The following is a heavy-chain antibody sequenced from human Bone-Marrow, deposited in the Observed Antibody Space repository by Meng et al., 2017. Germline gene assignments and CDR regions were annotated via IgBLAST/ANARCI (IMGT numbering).Heavy chain of an antibody. Sequence: QMQLVQSGAEVKQPGASVRVSCKASGYTFTGYYIHWVRQAPGQGLEWLGRIDCNNGGAIYAQKFQDRVTMTRDTSITTAYMDLSRLTSDDTAAYYCARDAGRAAGPRWGQGSLVTVSS. CDR2: IDCNNGGA. J-gene: IGHJ4*02. CDR1: GYTFTGYY. V-gene: IGHV1-2*06. CDR3: ARDAGRAAGPR. D-gene: IGHD6-13*01.